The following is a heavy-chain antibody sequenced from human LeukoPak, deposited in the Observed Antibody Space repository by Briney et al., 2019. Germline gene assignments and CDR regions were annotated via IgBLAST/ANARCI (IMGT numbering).Heavy chain of an antibody. CDR3: AIGGDSSSSSIDY. CDR1: GGSISSSSYY. D-gene: IGHD6-6*01. J-gene: IGHJ4*02. Sequence: PSETLSLTCTVSGGSISSSSYYWGWIRQPPGKGLEWIGSIYYSGSTYYNPSLKSRVTISVDTSTNQFSLKLSSVTAADTAVYYCAIGGDSSSSSIDYWGQGTLVTVSS. CDR2: IYYSGST. V-gene: IGHV4-39*01.